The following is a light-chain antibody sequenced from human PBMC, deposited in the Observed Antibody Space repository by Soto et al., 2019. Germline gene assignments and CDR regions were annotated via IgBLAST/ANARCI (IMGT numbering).Light chain of an antibody. V-gene: IGLV1-44*01. CDR3: AAWDDSLDGHVL. CDR2: NND. Sequence: QSALTQPASVSGSPGQSITISCTGTISDIGGYNFISWYQQLPGAGPKLLIYNNDQRPSGVPDRFSGSKSGTSASLAISGLQSEDEADYYCAAWDDSLDGHVLFGGGTKVTVL. CDR1: ISDIGGYN. J-gene: IGLJ2*01.